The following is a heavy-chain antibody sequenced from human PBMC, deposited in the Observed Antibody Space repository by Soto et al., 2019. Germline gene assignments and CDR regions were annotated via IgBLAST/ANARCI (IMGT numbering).Heavy chain of an antibody. D-gene: IGHD3-22*01. CDR1: GYTFATYL. J-gene: IGHJ4*02. CDR2: IDPSDSYT. Sequence: GESLKISCQGSGYTFATYLISWLRQMPVKGLEWMGRIDPSDSYTTYSPSFQGHVTISVDKSINTAFLQLRSLKASDTARYYCARGAIYRDSRGYVDFLGQGTLVPVCS. CDR3: ARGAIYRDSRGYVDF. V-gene: IGHV5-10-1*01.